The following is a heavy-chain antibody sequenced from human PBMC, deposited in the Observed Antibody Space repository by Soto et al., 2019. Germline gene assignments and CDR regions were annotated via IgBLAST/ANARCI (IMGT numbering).Heavy chain of an antibody. Sequence: QVQLQESGPGLVKPSETLSLTCTVSGGSISSYYWSWIRQPPGKGLEWIGYIYYTGSTNYNPSLKGRATISVDTSKNQFSLKLSSVTAADTAVYYCARLWFGEPVDYWGQGTLVTVSS. D-gene: IGHD3-10*01. CDR3: ARLWFGEPVDY. CDR1: GGSISSYY. CDR2: IYYTGST. V-gene: IGHV4-59*08. J-gene: IGHJ4*02.